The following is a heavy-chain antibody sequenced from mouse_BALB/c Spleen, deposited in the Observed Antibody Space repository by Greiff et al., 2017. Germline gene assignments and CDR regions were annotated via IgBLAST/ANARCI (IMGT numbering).Heavy chain of an antibody. D-gene: IGHD2-1*01. CDR3: ARKGHYYGNWYFDV. CDR2: IDPANGNT. Sequence: EVQLQQSGAELVKPGASVKLSCTASGFNINDTYMHWVKQRPEEGLEWIGRIDPANGNTKYDPKFQGKAPITADTSSNTAYLQLSSLTSEDTAVYYCARKGHYYGNWYFDVWGAGTTVTVSS. CDR1: GFNINDTY. V-gene: IGHV14-3*02. J-gene: IGHJ1*01.